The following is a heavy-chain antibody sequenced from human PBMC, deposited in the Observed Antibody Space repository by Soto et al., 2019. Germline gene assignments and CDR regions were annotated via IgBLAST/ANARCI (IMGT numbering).Heavy chain of an antibody. CDR2: TNAGNGKT. J-gene: IGHJ6*02. D-gene: IGHD3-22*01. Sequence: ASVKVSCKASGYSFTRYSIHWVRQAPGQSLEWMGWTNAGNGKTKYSQKFQGRVTITGGTSASTAYMELSSLRSEDTSVYYCGRDSKWDDTSVGMDVWGQGTKVTVSS. CDR3: GRDSKWDDTSVGMDV. V-gene: IGHV1-3*01. CDR1: GYSFTRYS.